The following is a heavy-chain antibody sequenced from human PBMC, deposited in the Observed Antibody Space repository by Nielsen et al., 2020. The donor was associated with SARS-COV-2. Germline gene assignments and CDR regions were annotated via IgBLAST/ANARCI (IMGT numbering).Heavy chain of an antibody. V-gene: IGHV3-53*04. CDR2: IYSGGST. J-gene: IGHJ4*02. CDR3: ARSCSGGSCYPSYFDY. CDR1: GFIFSNYV. Sequence: GGSLRLSCAASGFIFSNYVMSWVRQAPGKGLEWVSVIYSGGSTYYADSVKGRFTISRHNSKNTLYLQMNSLRAEDTAVYYCARSCSGGSCYPSYFDYWGQGTLVTVSS. D-gene: IGHD2-15*01.